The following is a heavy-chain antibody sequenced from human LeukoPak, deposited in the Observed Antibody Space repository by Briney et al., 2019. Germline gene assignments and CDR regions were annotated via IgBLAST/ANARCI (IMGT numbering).Heavy chain of an antibody. CDR3: ANDFHNWIGVFDY. CDR2: ISGSGGST. Sequence: HPGGSLRLSCAASGFTFSSYAMSWVRQAPGKGLEWVSAISGSGGSTYYADSVKGRFTISRVNSKNTLYLQMNSLRAEDTAVYYCANDFHNWIGVFDYWGQGTLVTVSS. J-gene: IGHJ4*02. CDR1: GFTFSSYA. D-gene: IGHD1-1*01. V-gene: IGHV3-23*01.